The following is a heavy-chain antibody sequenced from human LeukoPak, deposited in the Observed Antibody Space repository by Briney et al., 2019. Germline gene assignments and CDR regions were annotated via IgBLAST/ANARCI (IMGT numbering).Heavy chain of an antibody. V-gene: IGHV3-23*01. Sequence: GGSLRLSCSASGFSFSTYAMSWVRQAPGKGLEWVSSIGDAGTYYADSVKGRFTISRDNSKNMLYLQLNSLRAGDTAMYYCAKNLGPFDVRGQGTMVTVSS. J-gene: IGHJ3*01. D-gene: IGHD3-16*01. CDR3: AKNLGPFDV. CDR1: GFSFSTYA. CDR2: IGDAGT.